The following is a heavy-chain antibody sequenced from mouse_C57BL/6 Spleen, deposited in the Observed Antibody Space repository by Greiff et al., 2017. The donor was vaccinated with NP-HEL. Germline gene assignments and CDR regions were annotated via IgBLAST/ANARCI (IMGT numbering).Heavy chain of an antibody. J-gene: IGHJ4*01. CDR3: ARRDGSSYRNYAMDY. CDR1: GYTFTSYW. V-gene: IGHV1-69*01. Sequence: QVQLKQSGAELVMPGASVKLSCKASGYTFTSYWMHWVKQRPGQGLEWIGEIDPSDSYTNYNQKFKGKSTLTVDKSSSTAYMQLSSLTSEDSAVYYCARRDGSSYRNYAMDYWGQGTSVTVSS. CDR2: IDPSDSYT. D-gene: IGHD1-1*01.